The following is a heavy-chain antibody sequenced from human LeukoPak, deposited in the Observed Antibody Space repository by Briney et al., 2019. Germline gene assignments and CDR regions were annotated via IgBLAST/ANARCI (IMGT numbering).Heavy chain of an antibody. CDR2: IYSGGST. J-gene: IGHJ5*02. Sequence: GGSLRLSCVVSGITVSNYDMSWVRQAPGKGLEWVSVIYSGGSTYYADSVKGRFTISRHNSKNTLYLQMNSLRAEDTAVYYCARDSLSEGFDPWGQGTLVTVSS. CDR1: GITVSNYD. D-gene: IGHD5/OR15-5a*01. V-gene: IGHV3-53*04. CDR3: ARDSLSEGFDP.